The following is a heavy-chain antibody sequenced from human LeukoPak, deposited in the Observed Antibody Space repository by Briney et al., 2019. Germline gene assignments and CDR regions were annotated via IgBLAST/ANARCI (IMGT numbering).Heavy chain of an antibody. D-gene: IGHD3-22*01. CDR3: ARGRHDITMIVVVMTSVSYYLDV. J-gene: IGHJ6*03. CDR1: GGSFSGYH. Sequence: PSETLSLTCAVYGGSFSGYHCTWIRQSPGKGLVWIGDINPSGSTYYNPSLKSRLTISVDTSKNQFSLKLRSVTAADTAVYYCARGRHDITMIVVVMTSVSYYLDVWGKGTTVTVS. V-gene: IGHV4-34*01. CDR2: INPSGST.